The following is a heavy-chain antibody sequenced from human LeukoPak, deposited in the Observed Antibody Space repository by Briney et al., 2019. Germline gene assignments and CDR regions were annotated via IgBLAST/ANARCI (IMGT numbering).Heavy chain of an antibody. CDR2: INPNSGGT. CDR1: GYTFTGYY. CDR3: ARGTAYYYDSGDAFDI. D-gene: IGHD3-22*01. J-gene: IGHJ3*02. V-gene: IGHV1-2*02. Sequence: ASVKVSCKASGYTFTGYYMHWVRQAPGQGLEWMGWINPNSGGTNYAQKFQGRVTMTRDTSISTAYMELSRLRSDDTAVYYCARGTAYYYDSGDAFDIWGQGTMVTVSS.